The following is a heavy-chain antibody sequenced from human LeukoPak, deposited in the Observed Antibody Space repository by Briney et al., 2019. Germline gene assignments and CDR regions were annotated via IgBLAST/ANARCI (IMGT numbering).Heavy chain of an antibody. V-gene: IGHV3-7*01. D-gene: IGHD1-26*01. J-gene: IGHJ6*03. CDR1: GFTFSSYW. Sequence: GGSLRLSCAASGFTFSSYWMSWVRQAPGKGLEWVANIKQDGSEKYYVDSVKGRFTISRDNAKNSLYLQMNSLRAEDTAVYYCAGYGGSYPYYMDVWGKGTTVTISS. CDR3: AGYGGSYPYYMDV. CDR2: IKQDGSEK.